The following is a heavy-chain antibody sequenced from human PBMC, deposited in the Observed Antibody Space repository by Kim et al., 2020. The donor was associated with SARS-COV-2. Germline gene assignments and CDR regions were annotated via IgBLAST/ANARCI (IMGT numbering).Heavy chain of an antibody. Sequence: SETLSLTCTVSGGSISSSSYCWSWIRQPPGQELEWIGNIYYSGSTYYNPSLKVRVTISVSTSKNHFSLKLRSVTAADTAECDCARGEDVVVVQPAKGYY. J-gene: IGHJ6*01. CDR1: GGSISSSSYC. D-gene: IGHD2-2*01. V-gene: IGHV4-39*07. CDR2: IYYSGST. CDR3: ARGEDVVVVQPAKGYY.